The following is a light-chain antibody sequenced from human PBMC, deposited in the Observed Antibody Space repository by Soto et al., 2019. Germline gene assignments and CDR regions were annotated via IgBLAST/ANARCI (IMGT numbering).Light chain of an antibody. Sequence: QSVLTQPASVSGSPGQSITISCTGTNSDIGAVDYVSWYQHHPGKAPRLLIYDVNNWPSGVSDRFSGSKSGNTASLTISGLQAEDEAVYYCSSYTTTTPVVFGGGTKLTVL. J-gene: IGLJ2*01. CDR1: NSDIGAVDY. V-gene: IGLV2-14*03. CDR3: SSYTTTTPVV. CDR2: DVN.